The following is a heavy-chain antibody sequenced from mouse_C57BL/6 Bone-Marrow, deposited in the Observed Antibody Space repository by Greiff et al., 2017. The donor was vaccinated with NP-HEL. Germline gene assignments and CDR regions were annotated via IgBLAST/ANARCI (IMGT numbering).Heavy chain of an antibody. D-gene: IGHD2-2*01. V-gene: IGHV1-69*01. CDR2: IDPSDSYT. J-gene: IGHJ3*01. Sequence: QVQLQQPGAELVMPGASVKLSCKASGYTFTSYWMHWVKQRPGQGLEWIGEIDPSDSYTNYNQQFKGKSTLTVDKSSSTAYMQLSSLSSEDSAVYYCPRRGYYGYDGFAYWGQGTLVTVSA. CDR3: PRRGYYGYDGFAY. CDR1: GYTFTSYW.